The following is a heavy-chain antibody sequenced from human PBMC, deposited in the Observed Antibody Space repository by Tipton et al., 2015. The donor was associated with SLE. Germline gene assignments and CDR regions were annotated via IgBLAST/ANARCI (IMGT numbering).Heavy chain of an antibody. V-gene: IGHV4-59*11. Sequence: TLSLTCTVSGGSIRSHYWSWIRQPPGNGLEWIGYIYYSGSTNYNPSLKSRVTISVDTSKNQFSLKLSSVTAADTAVYYCASGRGPYDFWSGSYFDYWGQGTLVTVSS. CDR3: ASGRGPYDFWSGSYFDY. CDR2: IYYSGST. D-gene: IGHD3-3*01. J-gene: IGHJ4*02. CDR1: GGSIRSHY.